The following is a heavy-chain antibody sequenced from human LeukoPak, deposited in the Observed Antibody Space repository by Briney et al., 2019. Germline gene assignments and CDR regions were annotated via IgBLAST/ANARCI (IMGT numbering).Heavy chain of an antibody. CDR3: ARPRGYCSSTSCYSDAFDL. D-gene: IGHD2-2*01. V-gene: IGHV1-18*04. CDR1: GYTFTSYG. Sequence: ASVKVSCKASGYTFTSYGFSWVRQAPGQGLEWMGWISAYNGNTNYALKLQGRVTMTTDTSTSTAYMELRSLRSDDTAVYYCARPRGYCSSTSCYSDAFDLWGQGTMVTVSS. J-gene: IGHJ3*01. CDR2: ISAYNGNT.